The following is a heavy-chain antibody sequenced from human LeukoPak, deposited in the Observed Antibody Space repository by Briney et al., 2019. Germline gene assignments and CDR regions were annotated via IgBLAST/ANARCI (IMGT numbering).Heavy chain of an antibody. CDR3: AKLGHGGYYSYMDV. CDR2: VSTDGTT. CDR1: GFTFGNYA. V-gene: IGHV3-23*01. J-gene: IGHJ6*03. Sequence: PGGSLRLSCAVSGFTFGNYAMAWVRQAPGKGLESVSSVSTDGTTYYAHSVKGRFTLSRDNFKNTLLLQMGSLRAEDTAVYYCAKLGHGGYYSYMDVWGKGTTVTVSS. D-gene: IGHD3-16*01.